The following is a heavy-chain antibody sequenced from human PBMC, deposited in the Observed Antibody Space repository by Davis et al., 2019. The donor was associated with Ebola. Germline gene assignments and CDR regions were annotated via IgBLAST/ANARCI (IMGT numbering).Heavy chain of an antibody. J-gene: IGHJ5*02. CDR1: GGSISSSSYY. D-gene: IGHD3-10*01. Sequence: SETLSLTCTVSGGSISSSSYYWGWIRQPPGKGLEWIGEINHSGSTNYNPSLKSRVTISVDTSKNQFSLKLSSVTAADTAVYYCARDSLWFGDNWFDPWGQGTLVTVSS. CDR2: INHSGST. V-gene: IGHV4-39*07. CDR3: ARDSLWFGDNWFDP.